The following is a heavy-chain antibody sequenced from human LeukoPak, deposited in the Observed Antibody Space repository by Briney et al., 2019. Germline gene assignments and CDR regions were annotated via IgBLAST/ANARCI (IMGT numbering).Heavy chain of an antibody. CDR1: GGSISSSYY. CDR3: ARLKATVSIHAYFDY. V-gene: IGHV4-59*01. J-gene: IGHJ4*02. D-gene: IGHD4-17*01. CDR2: IDHSGST. Sequence: PSETLSLTCTVSGGSISSSYYWTWIRQPPGKGLEWIGYIDHSGSTNYNPSLKSRVTISSDTSKNQFSLQLTSVTAADTAVCYCARLKATVSIHAYFDYWGQGTLVTVSS.